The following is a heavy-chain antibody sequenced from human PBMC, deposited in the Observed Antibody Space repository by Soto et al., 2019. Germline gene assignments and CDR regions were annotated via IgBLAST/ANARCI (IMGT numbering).Heavy chain of an antibody. CDR1: GYPVTAYY. V-gene: IGHV1-2*02. Sequence: QLHLVQSGAVVKKPGASVTVSCSASGYPVTAYYMHWVRQAPGRGLEWMGGINPATGAAKYTHTFQGRVTLARDTSTRTVFMELSGLASGDPAVFYCARGGGVGVAGSAAFDMWGQGTLVTVSS. D-gene: IGHD3-3*01. CDR3: ARGGGVGVAGSAAFDM. J-gene: IGHJ3*02. CDR2: INPATGAA.